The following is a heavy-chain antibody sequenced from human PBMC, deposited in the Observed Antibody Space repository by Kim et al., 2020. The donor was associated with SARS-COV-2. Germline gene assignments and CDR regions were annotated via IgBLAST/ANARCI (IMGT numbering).Heavy chain of an antibody. D-gene: IGHD1-26*01. J-gene: IGHJ4*02. V-gene: IGHV4-59*01. Sequence: PSLKSRVTISGDTSKNQFSRKLSSVTAADTAVYYCARDAVSGSYHYYFDYWGQGTLVTVSS. CDR3: ARDAVSGSYHYYFDY.